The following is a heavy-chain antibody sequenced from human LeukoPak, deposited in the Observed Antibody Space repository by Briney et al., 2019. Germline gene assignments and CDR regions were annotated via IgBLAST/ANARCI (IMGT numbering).Heavy chain of an antibody. J-gene: IGHJ4*02. V-gene: IGHV3-74*01. CDR1: GFTFSSYS. Sequence: GGSLRLSCAASGFTFSSYSMNWVRQAPGKGLVWVSRINSDGRSTNYADSVKGRFTISRDNAKNTLYLQMNSLRAEDTAVYYCARGADSGYSSDNWGQGTLVSVSS. CDR2: INSDGRST. D-gene: IGHD3-9*01. CDR3: ARGADSGYSSDN.